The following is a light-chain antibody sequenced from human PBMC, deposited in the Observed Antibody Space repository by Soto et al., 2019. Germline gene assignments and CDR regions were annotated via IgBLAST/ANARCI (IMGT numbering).Light chain of an antibody. CDR2: EVI. CDR1: SSDVGGYNR. V-gene: IGLV2-18*02. Sequence: QSALTQPPSVSGSPGQSVTISCTGTSSDVGGYNRVSWYQQPPGTAPKLVIYEVIHRPSGVPARFAGSKSGNTASLTISGRQAEDEADYYCYSYTTSSTYVFGTGTKVTVL. J-gene: IGLJ1*01. CDR3: YSYTTSSTYV.